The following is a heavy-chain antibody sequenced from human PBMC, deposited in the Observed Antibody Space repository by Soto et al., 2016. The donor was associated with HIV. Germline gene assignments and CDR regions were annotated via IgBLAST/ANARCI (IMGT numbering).Heavy chain of an antibody. V-gene: IGHV1-18*01. Sequence: QVQLVQSGAEVKKPGASVKVSCKASGYTFTSYALSWVRQAPGQGLEWMGWISVYNGNTNYAQKFQGRVTMTTDTSTSIAYMELRSLRSDDTAVYYCARDWIRGYSGQDWGQGTLVTVSS. CDR1: GYTFTSYA. CDR2: ISVYNGNT. J-gene: IGHJ4*02. CDR3: ARDWIRGYSGQD. D-gene: IGHD5-12*01.